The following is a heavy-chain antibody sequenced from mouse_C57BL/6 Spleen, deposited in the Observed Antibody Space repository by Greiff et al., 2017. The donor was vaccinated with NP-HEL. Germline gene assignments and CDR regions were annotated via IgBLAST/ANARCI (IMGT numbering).Heavy chain of an antibody. CDR1: GYTFTDYE. CDR2: IDPETGGT. Sequence: LVESGAELVRPGASVTLSCKASGYTFTDYEMHWVKQTPVHGLEWIGAIDPETGGTAYNQKFKGKAILTADKSSSTAYMELRSLTSEDSAVYYCTRYELGQGGHFDYWGQGTTLTVSS. CDR3: TRYELGQGGHFDY. V-gene: IGHV1-15*01. D-gene: IGHD3-3*01. J-gene: IGHJ2*01.